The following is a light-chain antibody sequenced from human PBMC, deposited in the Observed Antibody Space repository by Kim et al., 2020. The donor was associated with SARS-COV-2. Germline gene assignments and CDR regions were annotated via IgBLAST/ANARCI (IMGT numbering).Light chain of an antibody. V-gene: IGLV3-1*01. CDR3: QAWDSSTAWV. CDR1: KLGDKY. CDR2: QDS. Sequence: SYELTQSPSVSVSPGQTASITCSGDKLGDKYACWYQQKPGQSPVLVIYQDSKRPSGIPERFSGSNSGNTATLTISGTQAMDEADYYCQAWDSSTAWVFGGGTQLTVL. J-gene: IGLJ3*02.